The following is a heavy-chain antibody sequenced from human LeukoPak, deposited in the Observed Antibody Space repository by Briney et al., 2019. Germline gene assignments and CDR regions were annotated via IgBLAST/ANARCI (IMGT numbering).Heavy chain of an antibody. V-gene: IGHV3-23*01. J-gene: IGHJ4*02. CDR3: ARTRDGYNPLGY. D-gene: IGHD5-24*01. CDR2: ISGSGGST. CDR1: GFTFSSYA. Sequence: GGSLRLSCAPSGFTFSSYAMSWVRQAPGKGLEWVSAISGSGGSTYYADSVKGRFTISRDNSMNTLYLQMNSLRAEDTAVYYCARTRDGYNPLGYWGQGTLVTVSS.